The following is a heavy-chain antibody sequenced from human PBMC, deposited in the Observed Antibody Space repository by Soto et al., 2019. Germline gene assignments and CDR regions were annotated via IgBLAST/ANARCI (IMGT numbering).Heavy chain of an antibody. Sequence: QVQLMQSGAEVTKPGSSVKVSCKASGGPFNTFGISWVRQAPGHGLAWMGGIIPKYGTTNYARRFQGRVTITADESTTTAYLELSSLRHDDTAIYYCARTRQRRPVFYVDYWGQGTPISVTS. J-gene: IGHJ4*02. CDR2: IIPKYGTT. CDR3: ARTRQRRPVFYVDY. D-gene: IGHD2-2*01. V-gene: IGHV1-69*01. CDR1: GGPFNTFG.